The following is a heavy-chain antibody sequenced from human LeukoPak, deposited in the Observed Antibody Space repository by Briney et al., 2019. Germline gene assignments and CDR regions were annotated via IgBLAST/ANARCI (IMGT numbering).Heavy chain of an antibody. CDR2: ISYDGSNK. CDR1: GFTFSSNG. CDR3: ANGSYLDY. J-gene: IGHJ4*02. D-gene: IGHD1-26*01. V-gene: IGHV3-30*18. Sequence: GGSLRLSCAASGFTFSSNGMHWVRQAPGKGLEWVAVISYDGSNKYYADSVKGRFTISRDNSKNTLYLQMNSLRAEDTAVYYCANGSYLDYWGQGTLVTVSS.